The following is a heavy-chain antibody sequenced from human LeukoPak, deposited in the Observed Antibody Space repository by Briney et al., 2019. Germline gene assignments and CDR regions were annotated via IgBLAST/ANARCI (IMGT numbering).Heavy chain of an antibody. CDR2: IKKDGSEN. Sequence: GGSLRLSCAASGFTFSSYWMSWVRQAPGKGLEWVANIKKDGSENYYVDSVKGRFTISRDNAKNSLYLQMNSLRAEDTAVYYCAELGITMIGGVWGKGTTVTISS. V-gene: IGHV3-7*01. D-gene: IGHD3-10*02. CDR3: AELGITMIGGV. CDR1: GFTFSSYW. J-gene: IGHJ6*04.